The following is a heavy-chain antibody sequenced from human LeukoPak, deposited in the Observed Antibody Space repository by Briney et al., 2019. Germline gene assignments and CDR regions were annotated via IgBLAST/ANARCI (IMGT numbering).Heavy chain of an antibody. CDR2: IIPIFGTA. CDR3: ASCLIAAAGTSYYYGMDV. J-gene: IGHJ6*02. Sequence: SVKVSCKASGGTLSSYAISWVRQAPGQGLEWMGGIIPIFGTANYAQKFQGRVTVTADESTSTAYMELSSLRSEDTAVYYCASCLIAAAGTSYYYGMDVWGQGTTVTVSS. V-gene: IGHV1-69*13. CDR1: GGTLSSYA. D-gene: IGHD6-13*01.